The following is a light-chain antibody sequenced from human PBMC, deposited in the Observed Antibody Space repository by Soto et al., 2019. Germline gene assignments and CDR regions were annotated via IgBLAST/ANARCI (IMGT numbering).Light chain of an antibody. CDR3: LQDYNYPLN. CDR1: QTIRKY. J-gene: IGKJ4*01. CDR2: TAS. V-gene: IGKV1-6*01. Sequence: AVQMTQSPSSLSASVGDNVTLTFLASQTIRKYLNWYQQKPPKAPKLLIYTASRLHSGVPSRFSGSGSGTDFTLTISSLQPEDFATYYCLQDYNYPLNFGGGTKVDIK.